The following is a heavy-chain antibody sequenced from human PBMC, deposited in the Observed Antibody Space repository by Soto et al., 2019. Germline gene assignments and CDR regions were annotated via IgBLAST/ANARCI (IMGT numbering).Heavy chain of an antibody. CDR2: TYYRSKWYN. D-gene: IGHD6-25*01. CDR1: GGSVSSNNIA. CDR3: ARGRRSTFDY. J-gene: IGHJ4*02. Sequence: PSQTLSVTGAVSGGSVSSNNIAWNCLRQSPWRGLEWLGRTYYRSKWYNEYAVSVRSRITINLDTSKNQFSLQLNSVTPEDTAVYYCARGRRSTFDYWGQGAQVTVSS. V-gene: IGHV6-1*01.